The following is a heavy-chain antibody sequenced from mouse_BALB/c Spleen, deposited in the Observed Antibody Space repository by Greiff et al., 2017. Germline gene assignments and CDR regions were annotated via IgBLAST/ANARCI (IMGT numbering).Heavy chain of an antibody. CDR3: ARVALLAMDY. V-gene: IGHV5-6-3*01. Sequence: EVQGVESGGGLVKPGGSLKLSCAASGFTFSSYGMSWVRQTPDKRLELVATINSNGGSTYYPDSVKGRFTISRDNAKNTLYLQMSSLKSEDTAMYYCARVALLAMDYWGQGTSVTVSS. CDR2: INSNGGST. CDR1: GFTFSSYG. J-gene: IGHJ4*01.